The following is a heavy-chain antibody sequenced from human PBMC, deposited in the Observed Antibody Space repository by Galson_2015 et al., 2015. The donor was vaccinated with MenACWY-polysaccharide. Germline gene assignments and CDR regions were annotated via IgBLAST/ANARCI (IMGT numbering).Heavy chain of an antibody. Sequence: SLSLSCAVSGFTFSSFVMTWVRQAPGKGLEWVSVISGSGDATYYADSVKGRFTISRDNSKNTPYLQMSSLRAEDTAVYYCARGGSSTSFFFDSWGQGTLVTISS. CDR1: GFTFSSFV. CDR2: ISGSGDAT. J-gene: IGHJ4*02. CDR3: ARGGSSTSFFFDS. V-gene: IGHV3-23*01. D-gene: IGHD2-2*01.